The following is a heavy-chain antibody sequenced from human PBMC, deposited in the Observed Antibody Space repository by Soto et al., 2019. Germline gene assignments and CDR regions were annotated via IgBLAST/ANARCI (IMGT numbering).Heavy chain of an antibody. J-gene: IGHJ4*02. CDR3: VSQRTTVTTQAYFDS. V-gene: IGHV4-39*01. CDR2: VYYRGRS. Sequence: PSETLSLTCTVSGGSVTNSSYYWGWIRQSPGKGLEWIGSVYYRGRSYSKSSVKSRVTISVDTSMNQFSLNLNSVTASDTAVYFCVSQRTTVTTQAYFDSWGPCALVTVSS. D-gene: IGHD4-4*01. CDR1: GGSVTNSSYY.